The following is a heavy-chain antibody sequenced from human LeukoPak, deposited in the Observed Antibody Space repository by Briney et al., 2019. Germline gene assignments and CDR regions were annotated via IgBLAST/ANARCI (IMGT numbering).Heavy chain of an antibody. V-gene: IGHV4-59*11. CDR2: VSYSGTT. CDR3: ARDLQRHDAFDI. Sequence: SETLSLTCSVSGDTISSHYWSWIRQSPGEGLEWIGYVSYSGTTSYNPSLKSQVTISVDTAKNQFSLKLTSVIAADTAVYYCARDLQRHDAFDIWGQGTMVTVSS. J-gene: IGHJ3*02. CDR1: GDTISSHY.